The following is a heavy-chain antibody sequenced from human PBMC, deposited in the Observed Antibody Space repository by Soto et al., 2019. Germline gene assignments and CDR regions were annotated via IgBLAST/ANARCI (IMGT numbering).Heavy chain of an antibody. Sequence: SETLSLTCAVYGGSFSGYYWSWIRQPPGKGLEWIGEINHSGSTNYNPSLKSRVTISVDTSKNQFSLKLSSVTAADTAVYYCAKYSSSWPYYYYYGMDVWGQGTRVTVSS. CDR2: INHSGST. V-gene: IGHV4-34*01. D-gene: IGHD6-13*01. CDR3: AKYSSSWPYYYYYGMDV. J-gene: IGHJ6*02. CDR1: GGSFSGYY.